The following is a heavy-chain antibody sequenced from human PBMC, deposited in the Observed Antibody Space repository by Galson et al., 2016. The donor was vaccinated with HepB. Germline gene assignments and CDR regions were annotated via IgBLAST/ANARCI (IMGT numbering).Heavy chain of an antibody. CDR1: GYTFTSYG. D-gene: IGHD6-13*01. CDR3: ARDFRLAAGTTSYFHH. J-gene: IGHJ1*01. Sequence: SVKVSCKASGYTFTSYGISWVRQAPGQGLEWMGWISTHSGKTIYAQKLQDRVTMTTDTSTNTAYLDLRSLISGDTAVYYCARDFRLAAGTTSYFHHWGQGTLVTVSA. CDR2: ISTHSGKT. V-gene: IGHV1-18*01.